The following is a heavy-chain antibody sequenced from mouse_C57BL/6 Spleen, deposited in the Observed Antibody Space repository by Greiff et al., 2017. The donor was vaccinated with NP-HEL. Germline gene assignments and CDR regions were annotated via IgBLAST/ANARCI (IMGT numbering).Heavy chain of an antibody. V-gene: IGHV1-62-2*01. Sequence: VQLQQSGAELVKPGASVKLSCKASGYTFTEYTIHWVKQRSGQGLEWIGWFYPGSGSIKYNEKFKDKATLTADKSSSTVYMERSRLTSEDSAVYFCARHEEGYYYGSSYGYFDVWGTGTTVTVSS. CDR1: GYTFTEYT. J-gene: IGHJ1*03. CDR3: ARHEEGYYYGSSYGYFDV. CDR2: FYPGSGSI. D-gene: IGHD1-1*01.